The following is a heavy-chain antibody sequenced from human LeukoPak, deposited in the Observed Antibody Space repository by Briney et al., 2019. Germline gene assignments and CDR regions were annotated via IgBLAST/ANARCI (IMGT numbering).Heavy chain of an antibody. D-gene: IGHD6-13*01. CDR3: TRVFVGDEYSSSGY. V-gene: IGHV3-74*01. J-gene: IGHJ4*02. Sequence: GGSLRLSCAASGFTFSRYYMHWVRQAPGKGLVWVSRIISDESSTTYADSVKGRFTISRDNAKNTLYLQMNSLKVEDTAVYYCTRVFVGDEYSSSGYWGQGTLVTVYS. CDR2: IISDESST. CDR1: GFTFSRYY.